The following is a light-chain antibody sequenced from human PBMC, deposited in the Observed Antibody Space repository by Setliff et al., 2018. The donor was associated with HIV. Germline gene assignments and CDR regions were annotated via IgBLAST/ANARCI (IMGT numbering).Light chain of an antibody. CDR3: AALDDTLNGYV. Sequence: QSALTQPPSASGTPGQTVTISCSGSSTNTGSNTVYWYQQFPGTAPKLLIYSNNQRPSGVPDRFSGSKSGTSAALAISGLQSGDEADYYCAALDDTLNGYVFGTGTKVTVL. CDR1: STNTGSNT. V-gene: IGLV1-44*01. CDR2: SNN. J-gene: IGLJ1*01.